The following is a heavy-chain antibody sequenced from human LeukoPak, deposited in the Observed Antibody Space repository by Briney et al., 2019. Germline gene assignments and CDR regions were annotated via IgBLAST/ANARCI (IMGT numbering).Heavy chain of an antibody. CDR3: AKEQRLGYCSTTSCSDYFDF. J-gene: IGHJ4*02. D-gene: IGHD2-2*01. Sequence: PGRSLRLSCAASGFTFSSYGMHWVRQAPGKGLEWVAVISYDGNYKYYADSVKGRFTISRDNSKNTLYLQMNSLRAEDTAVYYCAKEQRLGYCSTTSCSDYFDFWGQGTLVTVSS. V-gene: IGHV3-30*18. CDR1: GFTFSSYG. CDR2: ISYDGNYK.